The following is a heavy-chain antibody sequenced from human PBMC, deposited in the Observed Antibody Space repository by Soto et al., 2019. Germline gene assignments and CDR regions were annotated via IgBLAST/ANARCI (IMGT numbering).Heavy chain of an antibody. D-gene: IGHD3-9*01. V-gene: IGHV1-69*01. J-gene: IGHJ4*02. CDR3: ARGWSDDILTGYSY. Sequence: QVQLVQSGAEVKKPGSSVKVSCKASGGTFSNYAISWVRQAPGQGLEWMGGITPLFGTASYAQRFQGRVTITADEFTSTAYMELRSLRSEDTAIYYCARGWSDDILTGYSYWGQGTLVTFSS. CDR2: ITPLFGTA. CDR1: GGTFSNYA.